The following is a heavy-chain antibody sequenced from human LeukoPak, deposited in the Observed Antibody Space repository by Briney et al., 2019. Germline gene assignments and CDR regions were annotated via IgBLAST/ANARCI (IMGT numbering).Heavy chain of an antibody. Sequence: PSETLSLTCTVSGGSISSGSYYWSWIRQPAGKGLEWIGRIYTSGSTNYNPSLKSRVTISVDTSKNQFSLELSSVTAADTAVYYCARVGDFWSGSPPGWTWGQGTLVTVSS. CDR2: IYTSGST. D-gene: IGHD3-3*01. V-gene: IGHV4-61*02. J-gene: IGHJ5*02. CDR1: GGSISSGSYY. CDR3: ARVGDFWSGSPPGWT.